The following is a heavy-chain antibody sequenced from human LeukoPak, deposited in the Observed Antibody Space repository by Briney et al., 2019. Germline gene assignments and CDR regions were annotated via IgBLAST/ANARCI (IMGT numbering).Heavy chain of an antibody. Sequence: ASVKVSCKASGYTFTTYGISWVRQAPGQGLEWVGWISGYSGNTDYAQKFQDRVTMTTDTSTSTAYMELRSLSSDDTAVYYCARDYRGSYYFYWGQGTLVAVSS. CDR2: ISGYSGNT. J-gene: IGHJ4*02. D-gene: IGHD1-26*01. CDR3: ARDYRGSYYFY. CDR1: GYTFTTYG. V-gene: IGHV1-18*01.